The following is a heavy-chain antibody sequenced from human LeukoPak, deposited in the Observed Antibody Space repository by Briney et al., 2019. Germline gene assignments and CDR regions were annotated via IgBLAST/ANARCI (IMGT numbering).Heavy chain of an antibody. CDR2: INTDGSST. CDR3: ARENFDP. J-gene: IGHJ5*02. CDR1: GLTFDSHA. Sequence: GGSLRLSWAASGLTFDSHAMSWVRQAPGKGLLWVSRINTDGSSTSYADSVKGRFTITRDNAKNMVYLQMNSLRGEDTAVYYCARENFDPWGQGTQVTVSS. V-gene: IGHV3-74*01.